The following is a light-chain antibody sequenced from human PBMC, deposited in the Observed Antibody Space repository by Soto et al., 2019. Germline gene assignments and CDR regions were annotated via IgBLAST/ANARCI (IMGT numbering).Light chain of an antibody. Sequence: QSVLTQPPSASGSPGQSVTISCTGTSSDVGGYNYVSWYQQHPGKAPKLMIYEVTKRPSGVPDRFSGSKSGNTASLTVSVLQAEDEVDFYCIPYVGSNNFGVVFGGGTKLTVL. CDR1: SSDVGGYNY. CDR2: EVT. V-gene: IGLV2-8*01. J-gene: IGLJ2*01. CDR3: IPYVGSNNFGVV.